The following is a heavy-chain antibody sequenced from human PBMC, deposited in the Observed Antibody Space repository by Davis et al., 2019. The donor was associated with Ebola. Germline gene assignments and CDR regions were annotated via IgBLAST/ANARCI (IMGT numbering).Heavy chain of an antibody. D-gene: IGHD6-19*01. J-gene: IGHJ4*02. Sequence: SVKVSCKASEGTFSSYAISWVRQAPGQGLERMGGIIPIFGTANYAQKFQGRVTITADESTSTAYMELSSLRSEDTAVYYCARDAGYSSGWYQIDYWGQGTLVTVSS. V-gene: IGHV1-69*13. CDR2: IIPIFGTA. CDR3: ARDAGYSSGWYQIDY. CDR1: EGTFSSYA.